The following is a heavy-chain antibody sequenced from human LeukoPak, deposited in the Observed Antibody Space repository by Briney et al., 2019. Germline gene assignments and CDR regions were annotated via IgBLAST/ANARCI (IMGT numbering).Heavy chain of an antibody. CDR3: ARALGSGRRHDAFDI. Sequence: GGSLRLSCAASGFTFSSYSMNWVRQAPGKGLEWVSSISSSSSYIYYADSVKGRFTISRDNSNNTLYLQMGSLRAEDMAVYYCARALGSGRRHDAFDIWGQGTMVTVSS. V-gene: IGHV3-21*01. J-gene: IGHJ3*02. D-gene: IGHD2-15*01. CDR2: ISSSSSYI. CDR1: GFTFSSYS.